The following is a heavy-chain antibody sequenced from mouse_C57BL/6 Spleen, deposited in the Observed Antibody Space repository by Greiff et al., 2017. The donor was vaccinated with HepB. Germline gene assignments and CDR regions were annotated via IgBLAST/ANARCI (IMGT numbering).Heavy chain of an antibody. CDR2: INPSTGGT. Sequence: VQLQQSGPELVKPGASVKISCEASGYSFTGYYMNWVKQSPEKSLEWIGEINPSTGGTTYNQKFKAKATLTVDKSSSTAYMQLKSLTSEDSAVYYCASALLLRFYYAMDYWGQGTSVTVSS. CDR3: ASALLLRFYYAMDY. J-gene: IGHJ4*01. D-gene: IGHD1-1*01. CDR1: GYSFTGYY. V-gene: IGHV1-42*01.